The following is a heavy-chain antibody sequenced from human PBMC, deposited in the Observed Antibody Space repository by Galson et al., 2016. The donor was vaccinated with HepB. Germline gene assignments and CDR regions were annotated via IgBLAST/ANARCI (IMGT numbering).Heavy chain of an antibody. CDR1: GFTFSSYA. V-gene: IGHV3-30*04. J-gene: IGHJ4*02. CDR2: ISSDRSEK. Sequence: SLRLSCAASGFTFSSYAMHWVRQAPGKGLEWEAVISSDRSEKYYADSVEGRFTISRDNSKSTLYLQMNSLRGDDTAIYYCARGGLPTVTIEYWGQGTLVTVSS. CDR3: ARGGLPTVTIEY. D-gene: IGHD4-17*01.